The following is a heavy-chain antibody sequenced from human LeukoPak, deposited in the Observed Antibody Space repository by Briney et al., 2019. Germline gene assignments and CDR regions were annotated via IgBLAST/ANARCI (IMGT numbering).Heavy chain of an antibody. CDR1: GGSISSSSYY. CDR3: ARHHPRSGPGGGPCGMDV. Sequence: SETLSLTCTASGGSISSSSYYWGWIRQPPGKGLEWIGGIYYSGSLYYNASLKSRAPISVDTSKTQSSLKQSSVTAADTAVYYWARHHPRSGPGGGPCGMDVWGQGTTVTVSS. V-gene: IGHV4-39*01. J-gene: IGHJ6*02. D-gene: IGHD2-2*01. CDR2: IYYSGSL.